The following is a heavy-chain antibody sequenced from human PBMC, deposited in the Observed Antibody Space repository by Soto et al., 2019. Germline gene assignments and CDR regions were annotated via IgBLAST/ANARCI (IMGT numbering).Heavy chain of an antibody. J-gene: IGHJ2*01. CDR1: GFTFVNAW. Sequence: GGSLRLSCAASGFTFVNAWMSWVRQAPGKGLEWVSDINSSSSTIHYADSVKGRFTISRDNAKNSLYLQMNSLRAEDTAVYYCARIAVAGHYWYFDLWGRGTLVTVSS. CDR2: INSSSSTI. V-gene: IGHV3-48*01. D-gene: IGHD6-19*01. CDR3: ARIAVAGHYWYFDL.